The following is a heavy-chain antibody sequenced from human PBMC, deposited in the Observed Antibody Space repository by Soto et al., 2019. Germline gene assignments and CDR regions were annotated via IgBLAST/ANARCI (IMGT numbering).Heavy chain of an antibody. V-gene: IGHV3-33*01. CDR1: GFTFSSYG. CDR2: IWYDGSNK. Sequence: PGGSLRLSCAASGFTFSSYGMHWVRQAPGKGLEWVAVIWYDGSNKYYADSVKGRFTSSRDNSKNTLYLQMNSLRAEDTAVYYCARDRGDSSSPTYGYYYYGMDVWGQGTTVTVSS. D-gene: IGHD6-13*01. CDR3: ARDRGDSSSPTYGYYYYGMDV. J-gene: IGHJ6*02.